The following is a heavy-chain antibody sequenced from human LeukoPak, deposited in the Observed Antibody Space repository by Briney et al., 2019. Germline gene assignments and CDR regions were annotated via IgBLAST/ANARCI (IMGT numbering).Heavy chain of an antibody. CDR1: PGSISGYY. J-gene: IGHJ2*01. Sequence: SETLSLTCTVSPGSISGYYWSWIRQPPGKGLEWLGYIDYSGSTNYNPSLKSRVTISVDTSKNQFSLRLSSVTAADTATYYCARVGQGCFDLWGRGTLVTVSS. CDR2: IDYSGST. CDR3: ARVGQGCFDL. V-gene: IGHV4-59*01.